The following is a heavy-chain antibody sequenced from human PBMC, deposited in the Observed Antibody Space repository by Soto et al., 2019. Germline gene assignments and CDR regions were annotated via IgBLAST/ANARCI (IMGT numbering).Heavy chain of an antibody. CDR3: ATYLPGAGARGN. D-gene: IGHD2-21*01. CDR2: DYSGRT. CDR1: GASISRDH. V-gene: IGHV4-59*08. J-gene: IGHJ4*02. Sequence: SETLSLTCSVSGASISRDHWTWIRQPPGKRLEWIGDYSGRTKHKPPIKSRLPISVDTSKNQFSLTLKSVTEADKDVYFCATYLPGAGARGNWGQGTLVTVSS.